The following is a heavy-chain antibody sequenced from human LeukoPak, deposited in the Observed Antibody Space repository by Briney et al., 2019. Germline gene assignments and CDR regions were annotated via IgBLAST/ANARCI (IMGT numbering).Heavy chain of an antibody. CDR2: INHSGST. CDR3: ARGDGYSGYDRGGFAAAY. Sequence: SETLSLTCAVYGGSFSGYYWSWIRKPPGQGLEWIGEINHSGSTNYNPSLKSRVTISVDTSKNQFSLKLSSVTAADTAVYYCARGDGYSGYDRGGFAAAYWGQGTLVTVSS. J-gene: IGHJ4*02. D-gene: IGHD5-12*01. CDR1: GGSFSGYY. V-gene: IGHV4-34*01.